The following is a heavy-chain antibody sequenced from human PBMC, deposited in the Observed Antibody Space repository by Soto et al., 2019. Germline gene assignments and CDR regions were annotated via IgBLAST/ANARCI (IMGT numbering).Heavy chain of an antibody. J-gene: IGHJ4*02. V-gene: IGHV1-18*01. Sequence: QVQLVQSGAEVKNPGASVKVSCKTYGYTFTKYGVGWVRQAPGQGLEWMGWISGSSGNANYAEKVQGRITLITDTSTSTAYIELRSLRSDDTVVYYCAREMAGLGGEYDYWGQGTLVTVSS. CDR1: GYTFTKYG. CDR3: AREMAGLGGEYDY. CDR2: ISGSSGNA. D-gene: IGHD3-16*01.